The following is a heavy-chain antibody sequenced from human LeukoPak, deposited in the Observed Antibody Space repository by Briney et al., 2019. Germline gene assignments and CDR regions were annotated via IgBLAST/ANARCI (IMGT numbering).Heavy chain of an antibody. J-gene: IGHJ4*02. CDR1: GFTFSNAW. D-gene: IGHD3-22*01. CDR3: TTDLDYYDSSGYYSQSDFDY. CDR2: IKSKTDGGTT. V-gene: IGHV3-15*01. Sequence: GGSLRLSCAASGFTFSNAWMTWVRQAPGKGLEWVGRIKSKTDGGTTDYAAPVKGRFTISRDDTKNTLYLQMNSLKTEDTAVYYCTTDLDYYDSSGYYSQSDFDYWGQGTLVTVSS.